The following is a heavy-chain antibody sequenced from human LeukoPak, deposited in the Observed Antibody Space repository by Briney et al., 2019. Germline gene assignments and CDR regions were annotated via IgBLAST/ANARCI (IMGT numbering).Heavy chain of an antibody. V-gene: IGHV4-59*08. CDR3: ARQRYSSSLFDY. Sequence: SETLSLTCTVSGGSISSYYWSWIRQPPGKGLEWIGYIYYSGSTNYNPSLKSRVTISVDTSKNQFSLKLTSVTAADTAVYYCARQRYSSSLFDYWGQGTVVTVSS. CDR1: GGSISSYY. CDR2: IYYSGST. J-gene: IGHJ4*02. D-gene: IGHD6-13*01.